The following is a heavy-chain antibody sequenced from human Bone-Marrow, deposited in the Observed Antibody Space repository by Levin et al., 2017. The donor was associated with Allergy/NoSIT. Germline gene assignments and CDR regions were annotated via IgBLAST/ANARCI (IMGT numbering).Heavy chain of an antibody. D-gene: IGHD6-13*01. CDR1: GYTFTGYY. Sequence: GESLKISCKASGYTFTGYYMHWVRQAPGQGLEWMGWINPNSGGTNYAQKFQGRVTMTRDTSISTAYMELSRLRSDDTAVYYCARTHTRRGKAFDPWGQGTLVTVSS. V-gene: IGHV1-2*02. CDR3: ARTHTRRGKAFDP. J-gene: IGHJ5*02. CDR2: INPNSGGT.